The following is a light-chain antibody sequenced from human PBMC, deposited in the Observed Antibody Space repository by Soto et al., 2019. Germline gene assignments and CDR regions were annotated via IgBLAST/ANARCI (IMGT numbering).Light chain of an antibody. CDR3: QTWDTGILI. V-gene: IGLV4-69*01. CDR1: SGHSRYA. J-gene: IGLJ2*01. Sequence: QPVLTQSPSASASLGASVKLTCTLSSGHSRYAIAWHQQQPEKGPRYLMKLNSDGSHSKGDGIPDRFSGSSSGADRYLTISSLQSEDEADYYCQTWDTGILIFGGGTQLTVL. CDR2: LNSDGSH.